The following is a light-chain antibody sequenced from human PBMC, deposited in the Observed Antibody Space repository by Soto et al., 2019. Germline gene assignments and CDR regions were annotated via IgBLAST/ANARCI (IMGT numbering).Light chain of an antibody. CDR3: QQYNSYSWT. CDR2: KAS. V-gene: IGKV1-5*03. J-gene: IGKJ1*01. Sequence: DIQMTQSASTLSASVGDRVTITCRASQSISSWLAWYQQEPGKAPKLLIYKASSLESGVPSRFSGSGSGTEFTLTISSLQPDDFATYYCQQYNSYSWTFGQGTKVDIK. CDR1: QSISSW.